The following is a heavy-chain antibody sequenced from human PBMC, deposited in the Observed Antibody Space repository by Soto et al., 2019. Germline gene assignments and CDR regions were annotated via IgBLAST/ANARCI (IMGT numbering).Heavy chain of an antibody. CDR3: ARGSLGGYYGAFDV. CDR1: GGYISSDNCL. CDR2: INPTRGT. Sequence: SETLSLTCTVSGGYISSDNCLWGWIRQPPGKGLEWIGEINPTRGTNYNPSLKSRVAISIEMSTIQFSLALSSVTAADTAVYYCARGSLGGYYGAFDVWGQGTAVTVSS. D-gene: IGHD3-10*01. V-gene: IGHV4-39*07. J-gene: IGHJ3*01.